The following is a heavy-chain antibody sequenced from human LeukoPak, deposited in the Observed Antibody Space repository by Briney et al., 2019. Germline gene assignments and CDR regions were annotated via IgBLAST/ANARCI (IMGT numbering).Heavy chain of an antibody. Sequence: ASVKVSCKASGYTFTSYYMHWVRQAPGQGLEWMGIINPSGGSTSYAQKLQSRVTMTTDTSTSTAYMELRSLRSDDTAVYYCARDHFAEVGATGYYYYYYMDVWGKGTTVTVSS. V-gene: IGHV1-46*01. D-gene: IGHD1-26*01. CDR3: ARDHFAEVGATGYYYYYYMDV. J-gene: IGHJ6*03. CDR1: GYTFTSYY. CDR2: INPSGGST.